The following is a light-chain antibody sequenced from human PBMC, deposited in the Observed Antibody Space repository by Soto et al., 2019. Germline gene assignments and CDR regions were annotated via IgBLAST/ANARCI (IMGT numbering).Light chain of an antibody. CDR3: QQYGSSPGT. CDR2: GAS. CDR1: QSVSSSY. J-gene: IGKJ1*01. Sequence: EIVLTQSPGTLSLSPVERATLSCRASQSVSSSYLAWYQQKPGQAPRLLIYGASSRATGIPDRFSGSGSGTDFTLTISRLEPEDSAVYYCQQYGSSPGTFGRGTKVDIK. V-gene: IGKV3-20*01.